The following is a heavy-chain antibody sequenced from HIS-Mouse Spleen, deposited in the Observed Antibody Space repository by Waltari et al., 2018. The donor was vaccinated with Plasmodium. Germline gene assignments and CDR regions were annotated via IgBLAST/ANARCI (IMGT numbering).Heavy chain of an antibody. CDR1: GGSISSSSYY. Sequence: QLQLQESGPGLVKPSETLSLTCTVSGGSISSSSYYWGWFRQPPGTGLEWIGSIYYSGSTYYNPSLKSRVTISVDTSKNQFSLKLSSVTAADTAVYYCARDRITGTSYFDYWGQGTLVTVSS. D-gene: IGHD1-7*01. V-gene: IGHV4-39*07. J-gene: IGHJ4*02. CDR2: IYYSGST. CDR3: ARDRITGTSYFDY.